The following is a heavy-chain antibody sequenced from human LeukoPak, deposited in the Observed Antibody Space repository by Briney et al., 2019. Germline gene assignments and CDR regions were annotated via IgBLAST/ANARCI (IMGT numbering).Heavy chain of an antibody. CDR3: ARGGEPMVRGVIMGFDY. J-gene: IGHJ4*02. V-gene: IGHV4-34*01. CDR1: GGSFSGYY. CDR2: INHSGST. D-gene: IGHD3-10*01. Sequence: SETLSLTCAVYGGSFSGYYWSWIRQPPGKGLEWIGEINHSGSTNYNPSLKSRVTISVDTSKNQFSLKLSSVTAADTAVYYCARGGEPMVRGVIMGFDYWGQGTLVTVSS.